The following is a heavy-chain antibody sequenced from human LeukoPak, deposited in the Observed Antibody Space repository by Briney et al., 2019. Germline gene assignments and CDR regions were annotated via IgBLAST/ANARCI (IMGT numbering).Heavy chain of an antibody. V-gene: IGHV3-23*01. J-gene: IGHJ4*02. D-gene: IGHD6-6*01. CDR1: GFTFSSYA. CDR2: ISGSGGST. Sequence: GGSLRLSCAASGFTFSSYAMSWVRQAPGKGLEWVSAISGSGGSTYYADSVKGRFTIPRDNSKNTLYLQKNSLRAEDTAVYYCAKASPAARRIKPVDYWGQGTLVTVSS. CDR3: AKASPAARRIKPVDY.